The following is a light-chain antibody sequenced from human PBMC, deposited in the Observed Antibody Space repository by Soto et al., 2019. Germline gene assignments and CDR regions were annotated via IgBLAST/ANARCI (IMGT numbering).Light chain of an antibody. CDR3: QQYNDWPPLT. CDR2: GAS. J-gene: IGKJ4*01. Sequence: EVVMTQSPVTLSVSPGERATLSCRTSHNVNSNLAWYRQKPGQAPRLLIYGASTRPAGVPARFSGSGSGTEFTLIISSLQSEDFAVYYCQQYNDWPPLTFGGGTKVEI. V-gene: IGKV3-15*01. CDR1: HNVNSN.